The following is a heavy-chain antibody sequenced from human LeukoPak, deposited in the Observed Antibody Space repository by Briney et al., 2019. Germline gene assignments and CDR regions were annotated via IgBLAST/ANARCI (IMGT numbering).Heavy chain of an antibody. V-gene: IGHV1-8*01. D-gene: IGHD6-13*01. Sequence: ASVKVSCKASGYTFTSYDINWVRQATGQGLEWMGWMNPNSGNTGYAQKFQGRVTMTRNTSISTAYMELSSLRSEDTAVYYCARVPVEQQLDKYYYYYYGMDVWGQGTTVTVSS. CDR2: MNPNSGNT. CDR1: GYTFTSYD. J-gene: IGHJ6*02. CDR3: ARVPVEQQLDKYYYYYYGMDV.